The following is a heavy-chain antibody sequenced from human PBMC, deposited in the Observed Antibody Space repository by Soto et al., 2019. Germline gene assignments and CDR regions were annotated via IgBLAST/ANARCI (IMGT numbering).Heavy chain of an antibody. CDR1: GDSVSPNIAT. CDR3: AKPRSSLEWPPFDP. J-gene: IGHJ5*02. V-gene: IGHV6-1*01. Sequence: PSQTLSITCAISGDSVSPNIATWDWIRQSPSRGLEWLGRTYYRSKWYNDYAVSVKGRITINPDTSNNQFSLQLNSVTPDDTAVYYCAKPRSSLEWPPFDPWGHGTLVTVSS. D-gene: IGHD3-3*01. CDR2: TYYRSKWYN.